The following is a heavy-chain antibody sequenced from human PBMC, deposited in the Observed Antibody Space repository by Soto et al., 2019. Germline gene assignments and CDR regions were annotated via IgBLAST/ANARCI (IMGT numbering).Heavy chain of an antibody. CDR1: GGSFSGYS. Sequence: PSETLSLTCTVYGGSFSGYSWTWIRQPPGTGLEWIGEINHSGSTNYNPSLKSRVTISVDTSKNQFSLHLTSVTAADTAVYYCTRGPSDDKVDYWGQGTLVTVYS. CDR3: TRGPSDDKVDY. CDR2: INHSGST. D-gene: IGHD1-1*01. J-gene: IGHJ4*02. V-gene: IGHV4-34*01.